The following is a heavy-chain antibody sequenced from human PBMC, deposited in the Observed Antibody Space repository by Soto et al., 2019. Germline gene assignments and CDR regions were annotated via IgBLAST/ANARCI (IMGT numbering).Heavy chain of an antibody. D-gene: IGHD5-12*01. CDR2: IIPIFGTA. CDR1: GGTFSSYA. CDR3: ARTYSGYDSQGDAFDL. V-gene: IGHV1-69*01. Sequence: QVQLVQSGAEVKKPGSSVKVSCKASGGTFSSYAISWVRQAPGQGLEWMGGIIPIFGTANYAQKFQGRVTITEDESTSTAYMELSSLRSEDTAVYYCARTYSGYDSQGDAFDLWGQGTMVTVSS. J-gene: IGHJ3*01.